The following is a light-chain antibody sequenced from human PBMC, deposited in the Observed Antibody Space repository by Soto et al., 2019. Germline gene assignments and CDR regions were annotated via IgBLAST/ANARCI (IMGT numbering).Light chain of an antibody. CDR2: AAS. J-gene: IGKJ5*01. Sequence: DIPMTQSPSSLSASVGDSVTITCRASQGISTYLNWYQQKPGKAPKVLIYAASSLQSGVPSRFSGSGSETDFTLTINSLQSEDSAVYYCQQHNQWPITFGQGTRLEIK. V-gene: IGKV1-39*01. CDR1: QGISTY. CDR3: QQHNQWPIT.